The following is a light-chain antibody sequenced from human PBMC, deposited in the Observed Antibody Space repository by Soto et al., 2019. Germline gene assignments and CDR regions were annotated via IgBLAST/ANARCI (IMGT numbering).Light chain of an antibody. Sequence: QSVLTQPPSVSGAPGQRVTISCTGSSSNIGAGYDVHWYQQLPGTAPKLLIYGNSNRPSGVPDRFSGSKSGTSASLAITGLQAEDDAVYYSASSDRNPISFYDFRTG. J-gene: IGLJ1*01. V-gene: IGLV1-40*01. CDR3: ASSDRNPISFYD. CDR1: SSNIGAGYD. CDR2: GNS.